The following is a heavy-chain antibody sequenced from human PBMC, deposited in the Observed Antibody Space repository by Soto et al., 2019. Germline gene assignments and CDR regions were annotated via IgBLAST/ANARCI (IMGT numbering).Heavy chain of an antibody. CDR2: VSHDGRNT. V-gene: IGHV3-30*18. Sequence: VQLVESGGGVVQPGRSLRLSCAASGFTFSDYAMHWVRQAPGKGLEWVAVVSHDGRNTHYADSVKGRFTISRESSKNTVSLEMTSLRAEDTAVYYCAKGGLQWLVTSDFNYWGQGALLTVSS. CDR1: GFTFSDYA. D-gene: IGHD6-19*01. CDR3: AKGGLQWLVTSDFNY. J-gene: IGHJ4*02.